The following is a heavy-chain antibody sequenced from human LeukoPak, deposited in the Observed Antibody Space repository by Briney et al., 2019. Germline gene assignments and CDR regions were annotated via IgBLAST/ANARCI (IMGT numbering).Heavy chain of an antibody. CDR2: ISSSSSYI. Sequence: GGSLRLSCAASGFTFSSYTMNWVRQAPGKGLEWVSYISSSSSYIYYADSVKGRFTISRDNAKNSLYLQMDSLRAEDTAVYYCARVGGYYSDYWGQGTLVTVSS. V-gene: IGHV3-21*01. D-gene: IGHD3-22*01. CDR3: ARVGGYYSDY. J-gene: IGHJ4*02. CDR1: GFTFSSYT.